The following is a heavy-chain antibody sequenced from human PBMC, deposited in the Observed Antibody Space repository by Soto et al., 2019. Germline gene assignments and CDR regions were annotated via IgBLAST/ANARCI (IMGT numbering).Heavy chain of an antibody. V-gene: IGHV4-39*07. CDR3: ASFGSPFDDYGDYVEKEDAFDI. D-gene: IGHD4-17*01. Sequence: SETLSLTCTVSGGSISSSSYYWGWIRQPPGKGLEWIGSIYHSGSTYYNPSLKSRVTISVDTSKNQFSLKLSSVTAADTAVYYCASFGSPFDDYGDYVEKEDAFDIWGQGTMVTVSS. J-gene: IGHJ3*02. CDR1: GGSISSSSYY. CDR2: IYHSGST.